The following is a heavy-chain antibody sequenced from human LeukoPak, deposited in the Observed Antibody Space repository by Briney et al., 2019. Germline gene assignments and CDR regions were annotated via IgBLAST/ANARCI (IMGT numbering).Heavy chain of an antibody. V-gene: IGHV1-18*01. J-gene: IGHJ5*02. CDR1: GYTFTSYG. D-gene: IGHD2-2*01. Sequence: GAAVKVSCKASGYTFTSYGISWVRQAPGQGLEWMGWISAYNGNTNYAQKLQGRVTMTTDTSTSTAYMELRSLRSDDTAVYYCAIDEVYCSSTSCDHPDHHPGVDPWGQGTLVTVSS. CDR3: AIDEVYCSSTSCDHPDHHPGVDP. CDR2: ISAYNGNT.